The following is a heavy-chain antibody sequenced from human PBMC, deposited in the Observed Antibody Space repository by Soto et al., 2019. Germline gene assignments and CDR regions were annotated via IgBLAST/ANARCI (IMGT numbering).Heavy chain of an antibody. J-gene: IGHJ6*02. CDR3: ARDLVVVPHGMDV. V-gene: IGHV3-23*01. CDR2: ISGTGGNT. Sequence: TGGSLRLSCAASGFTFSSYAMTWVRQAPGKGLEWVSTISGTGGNTYYADSVKGRFTISRDNSKNTLYLQMNSLGAEDTAVYYCARDLVVVPHGMDVWGQGTTVTVSS. D-gene: IGHD2-2*01. CDR1: GFTFSSYA.